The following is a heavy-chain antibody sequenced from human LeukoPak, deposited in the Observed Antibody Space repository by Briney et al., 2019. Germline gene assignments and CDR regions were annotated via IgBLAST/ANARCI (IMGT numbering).Heavy chain of an antibody. V-gene: IGHV3-7*04. J-gene: IGHJ4*02. CDR3: ARGRAGGSPLPFDY. CDR2: IKQDGSEK. D-gene: IGHD1-26*01. Sequence: RPGGSLRLSCAASGFTFSSYWMSWVRQAPGKGLEWVANIKQDGSEKYYVDSVKGRFTISRDNAKNSLYLQMNSLRAEDTAVYYCARGRAGGSPLPFDYWGQGTLVTVSS. CDR1: GFTFSSYW.